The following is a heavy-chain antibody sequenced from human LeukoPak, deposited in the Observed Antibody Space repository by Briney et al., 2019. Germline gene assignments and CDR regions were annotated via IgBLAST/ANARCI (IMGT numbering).Heavy chain of an antibody. CDR2: IWYDGSNK. J-gene: IGHJ6*02. V-gene: IGHV3-33*08. CDR1: GFTFSSYG. D-gene: IGHD2-21*02. Sequence: PGGSLRLSCAASGFTFSSYGMHWVRQAPGKGLEWVAVIWYDGSNKYYADSVKGRFTISRDNSKNTLYLQMNSLRAEDTAVYYCARDGGDGYYYYGMDVWGQGPRSPSP. CDR3: ARDGGDGYYYYGMDV.